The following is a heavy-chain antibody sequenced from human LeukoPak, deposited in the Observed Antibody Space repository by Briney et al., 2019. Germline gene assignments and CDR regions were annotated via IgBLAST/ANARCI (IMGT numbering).Heavy chain of an antibody. D-gene: IGHD3-22*01. V-gene: IGHV3-23*01. CDR2: ISESGSDL. CDR3: AQDARVSRGYYYDGQLDY. CDR1: GFTFSPYA. Sequence: PGGSLRLSCAASGFTFSPYAMSWVRRAPGKGVEWVSGISESGSDLKHAACEKGRFTISRDNSNNTVYLQMNRLRVEDTAVYYCAQDARVSRGYYYDGQLDYWGQGGLVTVSS. J-gene: IGHJ4*02.